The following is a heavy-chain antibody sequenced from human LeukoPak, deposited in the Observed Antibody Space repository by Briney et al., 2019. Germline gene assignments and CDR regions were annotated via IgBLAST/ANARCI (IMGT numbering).Heavy chain of an antibody. J-gene: IGHJ4*02. CDR2: ISGSGGST. V-gene: IGHV3-23*01. CDR1: GFTFSSYA. CDR3: AKVVTYYYDSSGYHFDY. Sequence: PGGSLRLSCAASGFTFSSYAMSWVRQAPGKGLEWVSAISGSGGSTYYADSVKGRFTISRDNSKNTLYLQMNSLRAEDTAVYYCAKVVTYYYDSSGYHFDYWGRGTLVTVSS. D-gene: IGHD3-22*01.